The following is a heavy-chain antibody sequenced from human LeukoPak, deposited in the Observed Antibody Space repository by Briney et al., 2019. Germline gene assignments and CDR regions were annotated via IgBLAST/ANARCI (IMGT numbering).Heavy chain of an antibody. J-gene: IGHJ6*04. Sequence: GGSLRLSCAASGFTFSSYWMHWVRQAPGKGLVWVSRINSDGSNTNYADSVKGRFTLSRNNAKNTLYLQMNSLRAEDTAVYYCAELGITMIGGVWGKGTTVTISS. CDR2: INSDGSNT. CDR1: GFTFSSYW. D-gene: IGHD3-10*02. V-gene: IGHV3-74*01. CDR3: AELGITMIGGV.